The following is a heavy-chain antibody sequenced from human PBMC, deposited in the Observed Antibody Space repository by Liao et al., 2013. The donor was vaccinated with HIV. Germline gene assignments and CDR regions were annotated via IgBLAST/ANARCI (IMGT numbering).Heavy chain of an antibody. J-gene: IGHJ5*02. Sequence: QVQLQQWGAGLMRPSETLFLTCSLSGDSIDSYYWSWLRQSAGKGLEWIGRVYPTGNTNYNPSLASRLTLSVDSSKNQFSLRLTSVTAADTAVYICARDRVHYFDLWGQGTLVAVSS. CDR3: ARDRVHYFDL. CDR1: GDSIDSYY. V-gene: IGHV4-59*10. D-gene: IGHD1-1*01. CDR2: VYPTGNT.